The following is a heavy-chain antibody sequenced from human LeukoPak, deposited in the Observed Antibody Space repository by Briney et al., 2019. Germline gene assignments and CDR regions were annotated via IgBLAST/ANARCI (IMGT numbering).Heavy chain of an antibody. V-gene: IGHV3-30*07. J-gene: IGHJ3*02. D-gene: IGHD3-10*01. CDR1: GFTFSSYA. CDR2: ISYDGSNK. CDR3: ARVGSGSYYDAFDI. Sequence: PGGSLRLSCAASGFTFSSYAMHWVRQAPGKGLEWVAVISYDGSNKYYADSVKGRFTISRDNAKNSLYLQMNSLRAEDTAVYYCARVGSGSYYDAFDIWGQGTMVTVSS.